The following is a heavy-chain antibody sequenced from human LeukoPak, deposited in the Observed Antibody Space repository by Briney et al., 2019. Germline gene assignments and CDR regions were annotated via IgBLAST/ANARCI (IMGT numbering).Heavy chain of an antibody. CDR3: ARDLHEEPGSGWYD. CDR1: GLTFSSHA. D-gene: IGHD6-19*01. Sequence: GGSLRLSCVASGLTFSSHAMTWVRQTPGKGLEWVSSIVSSSSYIYYADSVKGRFTISRDNAKNSLYLQMNSLRAEDTAVYYCARDLHEEPGSGWYDWGQGTLVTVSS. CDR2: IVSSSSYI. V-gene: IGHV3-21*01. J-gene: IGHJ4*02.